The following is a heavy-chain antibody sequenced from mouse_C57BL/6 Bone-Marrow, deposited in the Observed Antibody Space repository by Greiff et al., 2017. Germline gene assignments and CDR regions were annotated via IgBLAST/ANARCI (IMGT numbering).Heavy chain of an antibody. CDR2: INPNNGGT. V-gene: IGHV1-18*01. D-gene: IGHD4-1*01. CDR1: GYTFTDYN. J-gene: IGHJ2*01. Sequence: VHVKQSGPELVKPGASVKIPCKASGYTFTDYNMDWVKQSHGKSLEWIGDINPNNGGTIYNQKFKGKATLTVDKSSSTAYMELRSLTSEDTAAYYCSGRTGGGDFDYWGQGTTLTVSS. CDR3: SGRTGGGDFDY.